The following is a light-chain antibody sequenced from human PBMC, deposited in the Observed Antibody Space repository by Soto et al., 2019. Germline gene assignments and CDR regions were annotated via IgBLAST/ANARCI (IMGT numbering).Light chain of an antibody. Sequence: QSVLTQPPSVSGAPGQRVTVSCAGSSSNIGAGFDVHWYQQLPGTAPKLLIYGNNHRPSGVPDRFSGSKSGTSASLAITGLQAEEEADYYCQSYDRSLSGLVFGGGTKLTVL. V-gene: IGLV1-40*01. CDR2: GNN. J-gene: IGLJ2*01. CDR3: QSYDRSLSGLV. CDR1: SSNIGAGFD.